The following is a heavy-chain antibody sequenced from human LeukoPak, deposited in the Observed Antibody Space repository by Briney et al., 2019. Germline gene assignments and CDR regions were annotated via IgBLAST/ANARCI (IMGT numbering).Heavy chain of an antibody. CDR3: ARSLPYGTTWYGRSDF. CDR1: GFIVSGDF. D-gene: IGHD6-13*01. V-gene: IGHV3-53*01. CDR2: IYSDGST. Sequence: PGGSLRLSCAASGFIVSGDFMSWVRQAPGKGLEWVSVIYSDGSTYYADSVKGRFTISRDNSKNTLDLQMTGLRAEDTAVYYCARSLPYGTTWYGRSDFWGQGTLVTVSS. J-gene: IGHJ4*02.